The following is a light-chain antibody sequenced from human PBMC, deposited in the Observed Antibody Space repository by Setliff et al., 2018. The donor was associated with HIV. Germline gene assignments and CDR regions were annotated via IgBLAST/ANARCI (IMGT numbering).Light chain of an antibody. V-gene: IGLV2-14*03. CDR1: SSEVGAYNY. CDR3: SSYTSSYTVV. Sequence: QSVLTQPASVSGSPGQSITISCTGTSSEVGAYNYVVWYQQHPGKAPKLMIYDVSNRPSGVSNRFSGSKSGNTASLTNSGLQAEDEAYYYCSSYTSSYTVVFGTGTKVTVL. J-gene: IGLJ1*01. CDR2: DVS.